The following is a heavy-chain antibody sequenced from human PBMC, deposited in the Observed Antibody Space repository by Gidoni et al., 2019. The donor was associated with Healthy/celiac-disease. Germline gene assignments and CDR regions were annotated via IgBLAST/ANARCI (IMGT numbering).Heavy chain of an antibody. CDR1: GGSISSYY. Sequence: QVQLQESGPGLVKPSETLSLTCTVSGGSISSYYWRWIRQPPGKGLEWIGYIYYSGSTNYNPSLKSRVTISVDTSKNQFSLKLSSVTAADTAVYYCARDRGATGYWGQGTLVTVSS. CDR3: ARDRGATGY. V-gene: IGHV4-59*01. J-gene: IGHJ4*02. CDR2: IYYSGST.